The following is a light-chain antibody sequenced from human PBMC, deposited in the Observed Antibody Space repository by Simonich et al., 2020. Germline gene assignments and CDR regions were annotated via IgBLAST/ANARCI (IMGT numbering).Light chain of an antibody. CDR3: QQYNSYSRT. CDR1: QSISSS. V-gene: IGKV1-5*03. Sequence: DIQITQSPSTLSASVGDRVIITCRCRQSISSSVAWYPQKPWKAPKLLIYKASSLESGVPSRFTGSGSGTEFTLTISSLQPDDFATYYCQQYNSYSRTFGQGTKVEIK. J-gene: IGKJ1*01. CDR2: KAS.